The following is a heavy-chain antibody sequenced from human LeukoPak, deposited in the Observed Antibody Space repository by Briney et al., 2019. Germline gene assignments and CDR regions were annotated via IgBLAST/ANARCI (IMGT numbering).Heavy chain of an antibody. CDR3: ATRIPNSGSYSH. J-gene: IGHJ4*02. Sequence: ASVKVSCKASGYTFASYYMHWVRQAPGQGLEWMGIINPSGGSTSYAQKFQGRVTMTRDTSTSTVYMELSSLRSEDTAVYYCATRIPNSGSYSHRGQGTLVTVSS. D-gene: IGHD1-26*01. V-gene: IGHV1-46*03. CDR2: INPSGGST. CDR1: GYTFASYY.